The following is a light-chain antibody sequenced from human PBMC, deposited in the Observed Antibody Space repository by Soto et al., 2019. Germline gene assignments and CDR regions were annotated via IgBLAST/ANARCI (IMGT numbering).Light chain of an antibody. CDR1: QRIRSTY. Sequence: EIVLTQSPGTLSLSPGERATLSCRASQRIRSTYLAWYQQKPGQAPRLLIYAGYSRATVRPDTCGGSGARTDFTITISRLEPEDCAVYYCQQYGTLPITFGQGTRLEIK. J-gene: IGKJ5*01. CDR2: AGY. V-gene: IGKV3-20*01. CDR3: QQYGTLPIT.